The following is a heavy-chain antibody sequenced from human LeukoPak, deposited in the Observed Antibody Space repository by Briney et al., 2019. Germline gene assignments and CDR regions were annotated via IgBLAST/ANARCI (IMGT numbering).Heavy chain of an antibody. V-gene: IGHV4-59*01. J-gene: IGHJ6*03. CDR1: GGSISSYY. CDR2: IYYSGST. CDR3: ARGVITVPYYYYYMDV. D-gene: IGHD3-22*01. Sequence: SETLSLTCTVSGGSISSYYWSWIRQPPGKGLEWIGYIYYSGSTNYNPSLKSRVTISVDTSKNQFSLKLSSVTAADTAVYYCARGVITVPYYYYYMDVWGKGTTVTISS.